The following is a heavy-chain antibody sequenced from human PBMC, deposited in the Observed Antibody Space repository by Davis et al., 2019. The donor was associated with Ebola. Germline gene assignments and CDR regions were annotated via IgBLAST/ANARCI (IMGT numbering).Heavy chain of an antibody. D-gene: IGHD4/OR15-4a*01. Sequence: PGGSLRLSCAATGFPFVSHAMTWVRQAPGQGLEWVSTIGSPGQTFYADSVKGRFSISRDDSTNTLYLQMTRLRAEDTAVYYCSKDQVHYNANYNAFDVWGRGTMVTVSS. J-gene: IGHJ3*01. V-gene: IGHV3-23*01. CDR3: SKDQVHYNANYNAFDV. CDR2: IGSPGQT. CDR1: GFPFVSHA.